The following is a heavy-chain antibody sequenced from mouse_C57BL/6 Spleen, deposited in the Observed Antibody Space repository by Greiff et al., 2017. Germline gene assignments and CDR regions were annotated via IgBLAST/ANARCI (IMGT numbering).Heavy chain of an antibody. CDR1: GYSFTDYN. Sequence: EVQLVESGPELVKPGASVKISCTASGYSFTDYNMNWVKQSNGKSLEWIGVMNPNYGTTSYNQKCKGKATLTVDQSSSTAYMLLNSLTSEYSEVYDYANDYYGSDMDYWGQGTSVTVSS. CDR2: MNPNYGTT. D-gene: IGHD1-1*01. J-gene: IGHJ4*01. V-gene: IGHV1-39*01. CDR3: ANDYYGSDMDY.